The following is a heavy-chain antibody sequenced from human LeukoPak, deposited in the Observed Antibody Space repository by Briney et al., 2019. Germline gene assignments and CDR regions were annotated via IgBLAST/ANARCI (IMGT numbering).Heavy chain of an antibody. V-gene: IGHV4-59*13. Sequence: SETLSLTCSVSGVSITSYYWNWIRQSPGKGLEWLGNIHSRGTTNYNPSLKSRVTLSLDTSKSQFALKVTSVTAADTAVYYCARDEYGDFQGFDFWGQGTRVTVSS. CDR2: IHSRGTT. CDR3: ARDEYGDFQGFDF. CDR1: GVSITSYY. D-gene: IGHD4-17*01. J-gene: IGHJ4*02.